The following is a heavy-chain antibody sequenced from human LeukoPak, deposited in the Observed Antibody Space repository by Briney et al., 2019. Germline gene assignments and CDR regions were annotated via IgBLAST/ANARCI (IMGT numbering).Heavy chain of an antibody. CDR2: TSSGGSTI. J-gene: IGHJ4*02. CDR3: ARASWSGYFFDY. CDR1: GFTLSSYE. V-gene: IGHV3-48*03. D-gene: IGHD3-3*01. Sequence: GGSLRLSCAASGFTLSSYEMNWVRQGPGKGLEWVSKTSSGGSTIYYADSVKGRFTISRDNAKNSLYLQMNSLRAEDTAVYYCARASWSGYFFDYWGQGTLVAVSS.